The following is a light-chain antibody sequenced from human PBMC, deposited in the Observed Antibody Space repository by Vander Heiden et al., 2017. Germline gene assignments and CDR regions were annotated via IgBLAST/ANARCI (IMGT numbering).Light chain of an antibody. CDR2: AVT. J-gene: IGLJ1*01. CDR1: SSDVGGYNY. V-gene: IGLV2-11*01. Sequence: QSALTQPRSVSGSPGQSVTISCTGTSSDVGGYNYVSWYQQHPGKAPKLMIYAVTKRPSGVPDRFSGSKSGNTASLTISGLQAEDEADYYCCSYAGSHTSLYVFGTGTKVTVL. CDR3: CSYAGSHTSLYV.